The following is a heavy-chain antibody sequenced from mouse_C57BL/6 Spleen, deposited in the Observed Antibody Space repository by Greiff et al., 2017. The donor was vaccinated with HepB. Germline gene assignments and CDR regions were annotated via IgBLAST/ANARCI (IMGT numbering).Heavy chain of an antibody. CDR2: INPSSGYT. J-gene: IGHJ2*01. V-gene: IGHV1-7*01. D-gene: IGHD2-5*01. Sequence: VQGVESGAELAKPGASVKLSCKASGYTFTSYWMHWVKQRPGQGLEWIGYINPSSGYTKYNQKFKDKATLTADKSSSTAYMQLSSLTYEDSAVYYCARFSYSNWFDYWGQGTTLTVSS. CDR3: ARFSYSNWFDY. CDR1: GYTFTSYW.